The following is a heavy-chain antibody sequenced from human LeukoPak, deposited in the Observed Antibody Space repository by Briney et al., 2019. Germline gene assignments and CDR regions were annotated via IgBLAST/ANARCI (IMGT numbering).Heavy chain of an antibody. J-gene: IGHJ4*02. CDR1: GYTFTGYY. D-gene: IGHD3-10*01. CDR3: ARAMELLWFGELLRYFDY. CDR2: INPNSGGT. V-gene: IGHV1-2*02. Sequence: ASVTVSCKASGYTFTGYYMHWVRQAPGQGLEWMGWINPNSGGTNYAQKFQGRVTMTRDTSISTAYMELSRLRSDDTAVYYCARAMELLWFGELLRYFDYWGQGTLVTVSS.